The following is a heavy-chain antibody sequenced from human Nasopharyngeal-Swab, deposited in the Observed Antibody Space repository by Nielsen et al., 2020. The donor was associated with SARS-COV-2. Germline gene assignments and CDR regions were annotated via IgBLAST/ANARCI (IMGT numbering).Heavy chain of an antibody. CDR1: GDTFSSSA. D-gene: IGHD2-8*01. V-gene: IGHV1-69*06. Sequence: SVKVSCKASGDTFSSSAITWVRQAPGQGLEWMGGIIPMFGTADYAQKFQGRVTITADRSTSTAYMEMSSLRSEDTAVYYCARAHPRSCTDGVCFRSQVYNLFDPWGQGTLVTVSS. CDR2: IIPMFGTA. J-gene: IGHJ5*02. CDR3: ARAHPRSCTDGVCFRSQVYNLFDP.